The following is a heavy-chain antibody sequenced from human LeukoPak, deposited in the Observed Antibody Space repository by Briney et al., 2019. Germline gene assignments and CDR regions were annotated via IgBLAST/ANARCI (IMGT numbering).Heavy chain of an antibody. CDR3: ARYCSSTSCYQYFQH. CDR1: GYSIYSGYY. V-gene: IGHV4-38-2*01. D-gene: IGHD2-2*01. Sequence: SETLSLTCAVSGYSIYSGYYWGWIPQPPGKGLEWIGSIYHSGSTYYNPSLKSPVTISVDTSKNQFSLKLSSVTAADTAVYYCARYCSSTSCYQYFQHWGQGTLVTVSS. CDR2: IYHSGST. J-gene: IGHJ1*01.